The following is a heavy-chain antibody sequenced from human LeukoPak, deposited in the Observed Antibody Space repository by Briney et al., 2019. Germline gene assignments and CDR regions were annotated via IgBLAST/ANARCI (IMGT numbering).Heavy chain of an antibody. Sequence: GGSLRLSCAAPGYTFSRYWMHWVRQGPGKGLVWVSRINEDGSSTSYAESVRGRFTISRDNAKNTLYLQMNSLRAEDTAVYYCTTDTFGARDSWGQGTLVTVSS. D-gene: IGHD3-10*01. J-gene: IGHJ4*02. CDR1: GYTFSRYW. CDR3: TTDTFGARDS. CDR2: INEDGSST. V-gene: IGHV3-74*01.